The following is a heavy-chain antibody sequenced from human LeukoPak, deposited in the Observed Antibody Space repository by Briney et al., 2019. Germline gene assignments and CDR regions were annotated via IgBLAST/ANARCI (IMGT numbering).Heavy chain of an antibody. CDR1: GFTFSTYA. V-gene: IGHV3-23*01. D-gene: IGHD4-11*01. J-gene: IGHJ4*02. CDR2: ISGSGGST. Sequence: PGGSLRLSCAASGFTFSTYAMSWVRQAPGKRLEWVSLISGSGGSTYYADSVKGRFTISRDNGKNTLSLQMNSLRAEDTALYYCAKERLTTTTFDSWGRGTLVTVSS. CDR3: AKERLTTTTFDS.